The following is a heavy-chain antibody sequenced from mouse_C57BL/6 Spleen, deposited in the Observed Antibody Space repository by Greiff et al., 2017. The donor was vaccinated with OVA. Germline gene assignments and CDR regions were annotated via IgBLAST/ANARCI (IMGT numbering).Heavy chain of an antibody. CDR1: GYTFTDYY. V-gene: IGHV1-26*01. CDR2: INPNNGGT. J-gene: IGHJ4*01. Sequence: EVQLQQSGPELVKPGASVKISCKASGYTFTDYYMNWVKQSHGKSLEWIGDINPNNGGTSYNQKFKGKATLTVDKSSSTAYMELRSLTSEDSAVYYCARSLPMDYWGQGTSVTVSS. D-gene: IGHD1-2*01. CDR3: ARSLPMDY.